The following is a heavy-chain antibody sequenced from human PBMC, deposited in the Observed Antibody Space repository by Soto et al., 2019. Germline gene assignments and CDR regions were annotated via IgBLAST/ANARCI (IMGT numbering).Heavy chain of an antibody. Sequence: SETLSLTCTVSGGSISSGDYYWSWIRQSPGKGLEWIGYINYSGITYYNLSLMSRITISIDTSKNQFSLKLTSVTAADTAVYYCARGFSGDYFDSWGQGTLVTVSS. V-gene: IGHV4-30-4*01. J-gene: IGHJ4*02. CDR1: GGSISSGDYY. CDR3: ARGFSGDYFDS. CDR2: INYSGIT. D-gene: IGHD1-26*01.